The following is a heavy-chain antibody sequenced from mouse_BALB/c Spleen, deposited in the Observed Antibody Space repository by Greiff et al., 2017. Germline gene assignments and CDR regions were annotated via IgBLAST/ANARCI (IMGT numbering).Heavy chain of an antibody. J-gene: IGHJ2*01. Sequence: EVQVVESGGGLVKPGGSLKLSCAASGFTFSSYGMSWVRQTPDKRLELVATINSNGGSTYYPDSVKGRFTISRDNAKNTLYLQMSSLKSEETAMYYCARDLPWDYWGQGTTLTVSS. V-gene: IGHV5-6-3*01. CDR2: INSNGGST. CDR1: GFTFSSYG. CDR3: ARDLPWDY.